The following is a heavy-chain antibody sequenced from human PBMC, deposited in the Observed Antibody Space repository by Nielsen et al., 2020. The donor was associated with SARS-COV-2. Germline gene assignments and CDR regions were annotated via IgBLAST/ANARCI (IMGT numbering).Heavy chain of an antibody. CDR3: ARLSLNVDINYYYGMDV. CDR2: IYYSGST. D-gene: IGHD5-12*01. J-gene: IGHJ6*02. CDR1: GGSISSSSYY. V-gene: IGHV4-39*01. Sequence: SETLSLTCTVSGGSISSSSYYWGWIRQPPGKGLEWIGSIYYSGSTYYNPSLKSRVTISVDTSKNQSSLKLSSVTAADTAVYYCARLSLNVDINYYYGMDVWGQGTTVTVSS.